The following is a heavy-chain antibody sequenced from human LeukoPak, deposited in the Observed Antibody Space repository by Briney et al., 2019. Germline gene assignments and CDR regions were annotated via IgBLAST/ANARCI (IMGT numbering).Heavy chain of an antibody. CDR1: GFSLSTSGVG. V-gene: IGHV2-5*02. Sequence: SGPTLVKPTQTLTLTCTFSGFSLSTSGVGVGWIRQPPGKALEWLALIYWDDDKRYSPSLKSRLTITKDTSKNQVVLTMTNMDPVDTATYYCATMVRGVPLFDYWGQGTLVTVSS. CDR2: IYWDDDK. D-gene: IGHD3-10*01. CDR3: ATMVRGVPLFDY. J-gene: IGHJ4*02.